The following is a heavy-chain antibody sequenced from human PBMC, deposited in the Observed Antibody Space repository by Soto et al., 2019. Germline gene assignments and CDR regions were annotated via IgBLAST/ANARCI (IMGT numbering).Heavy chain of an antibody. CDR3: AREGPVAGTKSPNWFDP. D-gene: IGHD6-19*01. CDR1: GFTFSSYA. CDR2: ISYDGSNK. J-gene: IGHJ5*02. Sequence: GGSLRLSCAASGFTFSSYAMHWVRQAPGKGLEWVAVISYDGSNKYYADSVKGRFTISRDNSKNTLYLQMNSLRAEDTAVYYCAREGPVAGTKSPNWFDPWGQGTLVTVSS. V-gene: IGHV3-30-3*01.